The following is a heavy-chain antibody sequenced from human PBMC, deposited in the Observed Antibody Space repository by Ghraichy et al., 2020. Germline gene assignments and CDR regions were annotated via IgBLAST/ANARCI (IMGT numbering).Heavy chain of an antibody. D-gene: IGHD3-16*01. Sequence: SETLSLTCAVYGGSFSDHHWTWIRRPPGRGREGKGEINGKGVRTYGRSPKIRVTISADTSKSQLSLKLGSVTAADTAVYYCARIPLGTRHFDFWGLGTPVTVSS. J-gene: IGHJ4*02. CDR1: GGSFSDHH. V-gene: IGHV4-34*01. CDR2: INGKGVR. CDR3: ARIPLGTRHFDF.